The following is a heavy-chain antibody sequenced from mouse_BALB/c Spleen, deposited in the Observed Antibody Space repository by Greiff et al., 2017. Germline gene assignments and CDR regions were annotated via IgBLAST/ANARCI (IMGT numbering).Heavy chain of an antibody. V-gene: IGHV1-19*01. CDR3: ARGDYAYYYAMDY. D-gene: IGHD2-4*01. Sequence: EVKLMESGAELARPGASVKLSCKASGYTFPDYYINWVKQSHVKSLEWIGRINPYNGATSYNQNFKDKASLTVDKSSSTAYMELHSLTSEDSAVYYCARGDYAYYYAMDYWGQGTSVTVSS. CDR2: INPYNGAT. CDR1: GYTFPDYY. J-gene: IGHJ4*01.